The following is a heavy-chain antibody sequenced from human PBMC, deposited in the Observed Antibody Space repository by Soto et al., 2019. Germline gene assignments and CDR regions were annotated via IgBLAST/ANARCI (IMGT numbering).Heavy chain of an antibody. D-gene: IGHD3-3*01. Sequence: SETLSLTCTVSGGSISSYYWSWVRQPPGKGLEWIGYIYYSGSTNYNPSLKSRVTISVDTSKNQFSLKLSSVTAADTVVYYCARGKYDFWSGNNWFDPWGQGTLVTVSS. CDR3: ARGKYDFWSGNNWFDP. J-gene: IGHJ5*02. V-gene: IGHV4-59*01. CDR1: GGSISSYY. CDR2: IYYSGST.